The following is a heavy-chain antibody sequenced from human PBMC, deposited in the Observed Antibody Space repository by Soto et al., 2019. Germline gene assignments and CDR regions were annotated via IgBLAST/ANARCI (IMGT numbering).Heavy chain of an antibody. J-gene: IGHJ5*02. D-gene: IGHD1-7*01. CDR3: ARDGENWNYESNWFDP. CDR1: GFTFSSYG. V-gene: IGHV3-33*01. Sequence: GGSLRLSCAASGFTFSSYGRHWGRQAPGKGLEWVAVIWYDGSNKYYADSVKGRFTISRDNSKNTLYLQMNSLRAEDTAVYYCARDGENWNYESNWFDPWGQGTLVTVSS. CDR2: IWYDGSNK.